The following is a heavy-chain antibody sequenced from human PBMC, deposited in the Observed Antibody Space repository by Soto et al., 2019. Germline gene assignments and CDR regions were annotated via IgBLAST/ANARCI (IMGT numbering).Heavy chain of an antibody. CDR1: GFSFSSYG. V-gene: IGHV3-23*01. CDR2: ISGSGGST. CDR3: ASRSSGWYFDY. J-gene: IGHJ4*02. D-gene: IGHD6-19*01. Sequence: EVQLLESGGGLVQPGGSLRLSCAASGFSFSSYGMSWVRQSPGKGLEWVSVISGSGGSTYYADSVKGRFTISRDNSKNTLYLQMNSLRAEDTAVYYCASRSSGWYFDYWGQGTLVTVSS.